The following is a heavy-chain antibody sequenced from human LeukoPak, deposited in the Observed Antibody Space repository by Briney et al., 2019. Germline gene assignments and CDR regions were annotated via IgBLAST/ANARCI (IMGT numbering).Heavy chain of an antibody. D-gene: IGHD3-10*01. CDR2: INNDGTTT. CDR3: ARVSGPGMNEYFHL. CDR1: GFTFSGAW. J-gene: IGHJ1*01. Sequence: PGGSLRLSCAASGFTFSGAWMHWVRQAPGKGLVWVSRINNDGTTTMYADSVKGRFTISRDNAKNTLYLQMNSLRAEDTAVYYCARVSGPGMNEYFHLWGQGTLVTVSS. V-gene: IGHV3-74*03.